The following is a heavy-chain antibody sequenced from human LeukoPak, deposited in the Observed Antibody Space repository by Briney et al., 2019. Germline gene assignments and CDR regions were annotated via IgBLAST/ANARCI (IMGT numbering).Heavy chain of an antibody. Sequence: PGGSLRLSCAASGFTVSSNYMSWVRQAPGKGLEWVSVIYSGGSXXXXDSVXGRFTISRDNSKNTLYLQMNSLRAEDTAVYYCXRASXXXXYDLDVWGKGTTVTVSS. CDR3: XRASXXXXYDLDV. CDR2: IYSGGSX. CDR1: GFTVSSNY. J-gene: IGHJ6*03. V-gene: IGHV3-53*01.